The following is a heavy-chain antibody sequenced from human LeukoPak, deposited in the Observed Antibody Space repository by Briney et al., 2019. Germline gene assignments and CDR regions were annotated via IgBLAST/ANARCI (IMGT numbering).Heavy chain of an antibody. J-gene: IGHJ6*02. CDR2: IYYSGST. Sequence: SETLSLTCTVSGGSISSYYWSWIRQPPGRGLEWIGYIYYSGSTNYNPSLKSRVTISVDTSKNQFSLKLSSVTAADTAVYYCARDRGYYYGMDVWGQGTTVTVSS. CDR3: ARDRGYYYGMDV. V-gene: IGHV4-59*01. CDR1: GGSISSYY.